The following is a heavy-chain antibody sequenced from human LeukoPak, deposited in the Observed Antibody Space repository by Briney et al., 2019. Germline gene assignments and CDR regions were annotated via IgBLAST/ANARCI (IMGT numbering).Heavy chain of an antibody. J-gene: IGHJ6*02. CDR2: IYSGGST. Sequence: GGSLRLSCAASGFTVSSNYMSWVRQAPGKGLEWVSVIYSGGSTYYADCVKGRFTISRDNSKNTLYLQMNSLRAEDTAVYYCARVQQLVPYYYYGMDVWGQGTTVTVSS. D-gene: IGHD6-13*01. CDR3: ARVQQLVPYYYYGMDV. CDR1: GFTVSSNY. V-gene: IGHV3-66*01.